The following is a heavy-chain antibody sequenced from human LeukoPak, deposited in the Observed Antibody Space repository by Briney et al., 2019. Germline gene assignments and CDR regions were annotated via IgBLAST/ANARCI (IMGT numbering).Heavy chain of an antibody. D-gene: IGHD3-10*01. V-gene: IGHV1-58*02. CDR3: AADSRGDDAFDI. Sequence: SVKVSCKASGFTFTSSATQWVRQARGQRLEWIGWIVVGSGNTDYAQKFQERVTITRDMSTSTAYMELSSLRSEDTAVYYCAADSRGDDAFDIWGQGTMVTVSS. CDR1: GFTFTSSA. J-gene: IGHJ3*02. CDR2: IVVGSGNT.